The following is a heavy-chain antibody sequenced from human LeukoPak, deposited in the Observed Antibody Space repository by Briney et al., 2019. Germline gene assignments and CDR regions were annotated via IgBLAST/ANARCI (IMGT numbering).Heavy chain of an antibody. D-gene: IGHD6-13*01. J-gene: IGHJ4*02. CDR2: ISSSSSYT. V-gene: IGHV3-11*03. CDR1: GIPFSDYY. Sequence: GGSLGLSCVVSGIPFSDYYMNWSRQAPGKGLEWISYISSSSSYTDYADSVKGRFTISRDNAQNALFLQVNSLRVGDTAVYYCAAGTAADYWGQGTLVTVSS. CDR3: AAGTAADY.